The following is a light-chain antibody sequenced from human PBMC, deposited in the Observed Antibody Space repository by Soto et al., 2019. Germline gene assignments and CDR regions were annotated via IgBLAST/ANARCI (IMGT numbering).Light chain of an antibody. CDR3: QQLDSYPRT. Sequence: DIQLTQSPSFLSASLGDRVTITCRASQGISSYLAWYQQKPGKAPKLLIYAASTLQSGVPSRFSGSGSGTEFTLTISSLHPEDFATYYCQQLDSYPRTFGQGTRLEIK. CDR2: AAS. CDR1: QGISSY. V-gene: IGKV1-9*01. J-gene: IGKJ5*01.